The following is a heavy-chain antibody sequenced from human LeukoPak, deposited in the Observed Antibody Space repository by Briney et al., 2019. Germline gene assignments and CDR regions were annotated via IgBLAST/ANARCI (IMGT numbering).Heavy chain of an antibody. CDR2: IIPIFGTA. CDR1: GGTFSSYA. Sequence: SVKVSCKASGGTFSSYAISWVRQAPGQELEWMGGIIPIFGTANYAQKFQGRVTITTDESTSTAYMELSSLRSEDTAVYYCAGSGRGYSGSYYGDWGQGTLVTVSS. D-gene: IGHD1-26*01. J-gene: IGHJ1*01. CDR3: AGSGRGYSGSYYGD. V-gene: IGHV1-69*05.